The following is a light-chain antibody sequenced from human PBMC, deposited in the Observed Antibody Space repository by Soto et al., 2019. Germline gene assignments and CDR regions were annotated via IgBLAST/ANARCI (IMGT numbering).Light chain of an antibody. CDR1: ISDFVVYNY. Sequence: QSVLTQPASVSGSPGQSITISCTGTISDFVVYNYVSWYQQHPGKAPKLMIYGVSSRPSGVSNRFSGSKSGNTASLTISGLQADDEADYYGSSHTISSALQVFGTGTKVTVL. CDR2: GVS. CDR3: SSHTISSALQV. V-gene: IGLV2-14*01. J-gene: IGLJ1*01.